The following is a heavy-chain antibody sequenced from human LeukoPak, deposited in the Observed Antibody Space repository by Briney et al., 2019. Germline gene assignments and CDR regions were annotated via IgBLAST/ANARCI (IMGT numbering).Heavy chain of an antibody. CDR1: GFTFDDYG. J-gene: IGHJ3*02. Sequence: RSGGSLRLSCAASGFTFDDYGMSWVRQAAGKGLEWVSTINWKGDLTYYVDSVKGRFTISRDNAKNSLYLQMNSLRAEDMALYYCAKDSSSYGYGAFDIWGQGTMVTVSS. V-gene: IGHV3-20*04. CDR2: INWKGDLT. CDR3: AKDSSSYGYGAFDI. D-gene: IGHD5-18*01.